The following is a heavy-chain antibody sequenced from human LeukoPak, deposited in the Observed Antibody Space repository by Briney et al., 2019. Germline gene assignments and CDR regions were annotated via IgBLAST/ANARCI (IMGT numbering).Heavy chain of an antibody. CDR3: ARHYLTTGTTDFDY. CDR2: IFYSGST. J-gene: IGHJ4*02. CDR1: GGSFSGYY. V-gene: IGHV4-34*12. Sequence: SETLSLTCAVYGGSFSGYYWSWIRQPPGKGLEWIGSIFYSGSTFHNPSLKSRVTISVDTSRNQFSLKMSSLTAADTALYYCARHYLTTGTTDFDYWGQGTLVTVSS. D-gene: IGHD1-1*01.